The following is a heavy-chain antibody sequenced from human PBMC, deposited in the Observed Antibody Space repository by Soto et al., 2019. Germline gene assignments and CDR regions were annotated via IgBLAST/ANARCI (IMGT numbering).Heavy chain of an antibody. V-gene: IGHV3-30-3*01. CDR2: ISYDGSNK. Sequence: QVQLVESGGGVVQPGRSLRLSCAASGFTFSSYAMHWVRQAPGKGLEWVAVISYDGSNKYYADSVKGRFTISRDNSKNTLYLQMNSRRLEGTAVYYCARPLWRDDYNWGYCDLWGRGTLVTVSS. CDR3: ARPLWRDDYNWGYCDL. D-gene: IGHD4-4*01. J-gene: IGHJ2*01. CDR1: GFTFSSYA.